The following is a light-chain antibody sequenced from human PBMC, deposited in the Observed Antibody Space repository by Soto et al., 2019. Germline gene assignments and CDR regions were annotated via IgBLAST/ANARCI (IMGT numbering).Light chain of an antibody. CDR2: KSS. V-gene: IGKV1-5*03. CDR3: QRFDTSNAMYF. J-gene: IGKJ2*01. Sequence: DIPMTQSPSTLSASVGDRVTITCRASESINRRLAWYQQKPGSAPKPLIYKSSTLESGVPSRFSGSGYGTEFTLTISGLQPDDFATYYCQRFDTSNAMYFFGPGTKVDIK. CDR1: ESINRR.